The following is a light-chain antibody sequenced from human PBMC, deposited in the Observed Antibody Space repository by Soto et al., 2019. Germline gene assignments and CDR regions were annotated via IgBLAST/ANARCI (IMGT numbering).Light chain of an antibody. CDR2: AAS. J-gene: IGKJ4*01. CDR3: QQSYSAPRALT. V-gene: IGKV1-39*01. Sequence: DIPLTQSPSYMSASVGDRVPITCRATQSISNYVNWYQHKSGRAPKVLIYAASSLQSGVPSRFSGSGSGTDFTLTISSLQPEDFGTYDCQQSYSAPRALTFGGGTKVEIK. CDR1: QSISNY.